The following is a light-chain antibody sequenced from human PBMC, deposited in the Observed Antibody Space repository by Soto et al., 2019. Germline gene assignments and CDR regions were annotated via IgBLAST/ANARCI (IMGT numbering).Light chain of an antibody. CDR1: HIVSSSY. V-gene: IGKV3-20*01. J-gene: IGKJ1*01. CDR3: QQYGSSPRT. CDR2: GAS. Sequence: VLTQYPGTPSFSPVERSTLSCRARHIVSSSYLAWYQQKPGQAPRLLIYGASSLATGIPDRFSGSGSGTDFTLTISSLEPEDFAMYYCQQYGSSPRTFGQGTKVDIK.